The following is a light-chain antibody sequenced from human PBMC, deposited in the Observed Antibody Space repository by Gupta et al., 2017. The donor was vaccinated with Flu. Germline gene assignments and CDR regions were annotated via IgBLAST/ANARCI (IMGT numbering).Light chain of an antibody. CDR2: DVT. CDR3: SSYGAVGL. V-gene: IGLV2-14*01. J-gene: IGLJ3*02. Sequence: GQAIASSCTGSSSDVGAYNYVSWYQQHPGKAPKLIIFDVTNRPSGVSTRFSGSKSGNTASLTISGLQAEDEADYYCSSYGAVGLFGGGTKVTGL. CDR1: SSDVGAYNY.